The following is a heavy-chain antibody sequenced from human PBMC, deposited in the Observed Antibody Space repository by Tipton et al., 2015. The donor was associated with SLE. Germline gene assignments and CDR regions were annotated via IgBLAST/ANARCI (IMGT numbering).Heavy chain of an antibody. CDR1: GFTFSRCL. Sequence: GSLRLSCAASGFTFSRCLMSWVRQAPGKGLEWVSGISGSGDSTFSGDSVKGRFTISRDNSKKTLYLQMNSLRAEDTAVYYCVREEGIACSGDCPWDYWGQGTLVTVSS. CDR2: ISGSGDST. J-gene: IGHJ4*02. V-gene: IGHV3-23*01. D-gene: IGHD2-21*01. CDR3: VREEGIACSGDCPWDY.